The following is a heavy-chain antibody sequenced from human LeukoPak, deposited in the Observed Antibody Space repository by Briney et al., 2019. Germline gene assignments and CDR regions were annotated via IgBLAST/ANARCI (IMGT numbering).Heavy chain of an antibody. V-gene: IGHV4-30-2*01. Sequence: SETLSLTCAVSGGSIMVAAYSWSWIRQPPGKGLEWIGYIYYSGRTYYNPSLKSRVTISLDRSKNQFSLKLSSVTAADAAVYFCARGYGDNSGAFDIWGQGTLVTVSS. CDR3: ARGYGDNSGAFDI. J-gene: IGHJ3*02. CDR1: GGSIMVAAYS. D-gene: IGHD4-23*01. CDR2: IYYSGRT.